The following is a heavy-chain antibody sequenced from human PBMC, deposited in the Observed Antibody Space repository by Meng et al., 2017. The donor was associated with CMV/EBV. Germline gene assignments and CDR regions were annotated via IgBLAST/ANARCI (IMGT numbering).Heavy chain of an antibody. D-gene: IGHD2-15*01. CDR1: GYSISSGYY. CDR2: IYHSRST. V-gene: IGHV4-38-2*02. CDR3: ARDGGAWGELYYYGMDV. Sequence: SETLSLTCTVSGYSISSGYYWGWTRQPPGKGLEWIGSIYHSRSTYYNPSLKSRVTISVDTSKNQFSLKLSSVTAADTAVYYCARDGGAWGELYYYGMDVWGQGTTVTVSS. J-gene: IGHJ6*02.